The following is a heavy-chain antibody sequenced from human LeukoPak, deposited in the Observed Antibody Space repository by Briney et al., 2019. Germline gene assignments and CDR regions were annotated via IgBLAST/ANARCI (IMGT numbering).Heavy chain of an antibody. V-gene: IGHV4-39*01. D-gene: IGHD2-15*01. CDR2: IYYSGST. CDR1: GGSISSSSYY. CDR3: ARQVVVVVAATRWSWFDP. Sequence: SETLSLSCTVSGGSISSSSYYWGWIRQPPGKGLEWIGSIYYSGSTYYNPSLKSRVTISVDTSKNQFSLKLSSVTAADTAVYYCARQVVVVVAATRWSWFDPWGQGTLVTVSS. J-gene: IGHJ5*02.